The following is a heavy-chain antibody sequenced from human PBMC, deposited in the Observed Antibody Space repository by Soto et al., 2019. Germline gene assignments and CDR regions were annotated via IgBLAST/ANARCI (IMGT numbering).Heavy chain of an antibody. J-gene: IGHJ5*02. V-gene: IGHV3-49*03. Sequence: PGGSLRLSCTASGFTFGDYAMSWFRQAPGKGLEWVGFIRSKAYGGTTEYAASVKGRFTISRDDSKSIAYLQMNSLKTEDTAVNYCTREPSAAGSTGFDPWGQGTLVTVSS. CDR3: TREPSAAGSTGFDP. D-gene: IGHD6-13*01. CDR2: IRSKAYGGTT. CDR1: GFTFGDYA.